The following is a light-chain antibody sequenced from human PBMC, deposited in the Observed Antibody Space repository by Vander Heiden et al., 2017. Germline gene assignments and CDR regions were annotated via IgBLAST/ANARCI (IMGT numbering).Light chain of an antibody. Sequence: DIAMTQSPHSLPVTPGQAATITCRSSQSLLDRNGYNCLDWCVQRPGRSPQHLIYLASNRVSGVPDRFSGSGAGTKFTLKTSRVEPDDVGIYYCMQAQQTPWTFGQGTKVEIK. CDR2: LAS. V-gene: IGKV2-28*01. CDR1: QSLLDRNGYNC. J-gene: IGKJ1*01. CDR3: MQAQQTPWT.